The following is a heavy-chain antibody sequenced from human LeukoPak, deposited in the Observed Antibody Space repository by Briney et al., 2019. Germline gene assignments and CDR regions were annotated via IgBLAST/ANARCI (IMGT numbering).Heavy chain of an antibody. J-gene: IGHJ4*02. Sequence: PSETLSLTCTVSGGSISSGGYYWSWIRQHPGKGLEWIGCIYYSGSTYHNPSLKSRVTISVDTSKNQFSLKLSSVTAADTAVYYCAREASCSSTSCYIFDYWGQGTLVTVSS. CDR2: IYYSGST. CDR1: GGSISSGGYY. D-gene: IGHD2-2*02. V-gene: IGHV4-31*03. CDR3: AREASCSSTSCYIFDY.